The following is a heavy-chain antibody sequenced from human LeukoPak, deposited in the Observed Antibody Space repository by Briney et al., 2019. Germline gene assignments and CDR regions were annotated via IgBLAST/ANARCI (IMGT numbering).Heavy chain of an antibody. Sequence: GGSLRLSCAASGFTFSSYAMHWVRQAPGKGLEWVAVISYDGSNKYYADSVKGRFTISRDNSKNTLYLQMNSLRAEDTAVYYCARDRSKQLVLYAFDIWGQGTMVTVSS. CDR1: GFTFSSYA. CDR3: ARDRSKQLVLYAFDI. V-gene: IGHV3-30-3*01. CDR2: ISYDGSNK. J-gene: IGHJ3*02. D-gene: IGHD6-13*01.